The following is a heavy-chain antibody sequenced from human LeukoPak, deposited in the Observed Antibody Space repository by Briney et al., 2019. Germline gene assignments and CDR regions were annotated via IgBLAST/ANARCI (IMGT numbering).Heavy chain of an antibody. CDR3: AKDYHYGSGSYSFDY. D-gene: IGHD3-10*01. Sequence: GGSLRLSCAASGFTFSNYAMSWVRQAPGKGLEWVSAISGGGGSTYYADSVKGRLTISRDNSKNTLYLQMNSLRAEDTAVYYCAKDYHYGSGSYSFDYWGQGTLVTVSS. CDR1: GFTFSNYA. CDR2: ISGGGGST. J-gene: IGHJ4*02. V-gene: IGHV3-23*01.